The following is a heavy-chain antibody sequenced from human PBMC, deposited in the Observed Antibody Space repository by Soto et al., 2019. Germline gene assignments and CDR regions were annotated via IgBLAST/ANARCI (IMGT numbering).Heavy chain of an antibody. CDR3: ASPRYCSGGSCRSNDAFDI. Sequence: PSETLSLTCTVSGGSISSSSYYWGWIRQPPGKGLEWIGSIYYSGSTYYDPSLKSRVTISVDTSKNRFSLKLSSVTAADTAVYYCASPRYCSGGSCRSNDAFDIWGQGTMVTVSS. CDR2: IYYSGST. J-gene: IGHJ3*02. CDR1: GGSISSSSYY. D-gene: IGHD2-15*01. V-gene: IGHV4-39*01.